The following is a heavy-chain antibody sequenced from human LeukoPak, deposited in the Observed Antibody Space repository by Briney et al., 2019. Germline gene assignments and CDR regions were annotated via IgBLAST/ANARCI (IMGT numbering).Heavy chain of an antibody. CDR3: ITPLPYSAQ. D-gene: IGHD2-21*01. V-gene: IGHV3-33*01. CDR2: IWYDGSNK. J-gene: IGHJ4*02. CDR1: GFTFSSYG. Sequence: GGSLRLSCAASGFTFSSYGMHWVRQAPGKGLEWVAVIWYDGSNKYYADSVKGRFTISRDNSKNMLYLQMNSLKTEDTAVYYCITPLPYSAQGGQGTLVTVSS.